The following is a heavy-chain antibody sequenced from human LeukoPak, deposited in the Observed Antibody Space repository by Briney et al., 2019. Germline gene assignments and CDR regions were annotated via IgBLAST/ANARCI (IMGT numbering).Heavy chain of an antibody. V-gene: IGHV1-69*06. D-gene: IGHD3-10*01. CDR2: IIPIFGTA. J-gene: IGHJ6*03. Sequence: SVKVSCKASGGTFSSYAISWVRQAPGQGLEWMGGIIPIFGTANYAQKFQGRVTITADKTTSTTYMELSSLRSEATAVYYCARDSMVRGVSHYYYYYYMDVWGKGTTVTVSS. CDR3: ARDSMVRGVSHYYYYYYMDV. CDR1: GGTFSSYA.